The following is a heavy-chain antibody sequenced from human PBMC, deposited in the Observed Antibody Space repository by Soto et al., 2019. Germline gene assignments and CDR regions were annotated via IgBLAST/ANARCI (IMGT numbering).Heavy chain of an antibody. V-gene: IGHV3-23*01. Sequence: GGSLRLSCVAAGFTFSSAAMNWVRQAPGKGLEWVSIISDTGTRTHYADSVKGRFTISRDNSKNTLYLDMNSLRAEDTAVYYCSKSLDIHYKNWFDLWGQGTLVTVSS. CDR3: SKSLDIHYKNWFDL. CDR2: ISDTGTRT. J-gene: IGHJ5*02. D-gene: IGHD4-4*01. CDR1: GFTFSSAA.